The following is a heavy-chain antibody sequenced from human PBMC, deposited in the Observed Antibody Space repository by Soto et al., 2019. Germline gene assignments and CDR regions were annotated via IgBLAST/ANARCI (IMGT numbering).Heavy chain of an antibody. Sequence: GGSLRLSCAASGFTFNNYAMNWVRQAPGKGLEWVSVIYSGGNTDYAESVRGRFTVSRDTSKNTLYLQMNSLRAEDTAIYYCTRDSSYYGAGRGVLDEWGQRTPVTVSS. CDR1: GFTFNNYA. CDR2: IYSGGNT. V-gene: IGHV3-66*01. CDR3: TRDSSYYGAGRGVLDE. D-gene: IGHD3-10*01. J-gene: IGHJ4*02.